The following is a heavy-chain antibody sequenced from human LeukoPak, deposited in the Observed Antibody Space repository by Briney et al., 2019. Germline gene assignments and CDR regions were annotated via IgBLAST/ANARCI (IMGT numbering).Heavy chain of an antibody. CDR3: ARAHCEAVAGTDRSHGMAV. Sequence: ASVKVSCKASGYTFTNYYMHWVRQAPGQGLEWMGIINPTGGSTTYAQKFQGRVTMTRDTSTSTVYMDLSSLRFEDTAVYYCARAHCEAVAGTDRSHGMAVWGPGPTATVSS. V-gene: IGHV1-46*01. D-gene: IGHD6-19*01. CDR2: INPTGGST. CDR1: GYTFTNYY. J-gene: IGHJ6*02.